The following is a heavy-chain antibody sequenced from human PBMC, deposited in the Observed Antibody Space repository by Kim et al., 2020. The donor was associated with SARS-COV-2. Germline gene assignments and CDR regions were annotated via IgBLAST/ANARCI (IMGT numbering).Heavy chain of an antibody. V-gene: IGHV3-33*05. CDR3: ARDYDGDSSSWQFIYYY. Sequence: GGSLRLSCAASGFTFSSYGMHWVRQAPGKGLEWVAVISYDGSNKYYADSVKGRFTISRDNSKNTLYLQMNSLRAEDTAVYYCARDYDGDSSSWQFIYYY. CDR2: ISYDGSNK. D-gene: IGHD6-13*01. J-gene: IGHJ6*01. CDR1: GFTFSSYG.